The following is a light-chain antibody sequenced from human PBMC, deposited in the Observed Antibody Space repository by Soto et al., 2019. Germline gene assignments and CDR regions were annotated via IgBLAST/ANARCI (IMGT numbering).Light chain of an antibody. CDR2: GAF. CDR3: QQYKNCPPLT. Sequence: EIVMTQSPATLSVSPGETATLSCRASQSVSYNLAWYQQKPGQGPRLVIYGAFSRATGIPARFSGSGSGTEFTLTISSLQSEDFAVDYCQQYKNCPPLTFGGGTKVEIK. V-gene: IGKV3-15*01. J-gene: IGKJ4*01. CDR1: QSVSYN.